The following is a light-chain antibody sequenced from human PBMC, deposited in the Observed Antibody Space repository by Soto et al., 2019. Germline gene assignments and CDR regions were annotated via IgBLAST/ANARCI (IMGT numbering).Light chain of an antibody. V-gene: IGKV3-11*01. J-gene: IGKJ4*01. CDR3: QQRSNWPPTLT. CDR1: QSVSSY. Sequence: EIVVTQSPATLSLSPGERATLSCRASQSVSSYLAWYQQKPGQAPRLLIYDASNRATGIPARFSGSGSGTDFTLTISSLEPEDFAVYYCQQRSNWPPTLTFVGGTKVEIK. CDR2: DAS.